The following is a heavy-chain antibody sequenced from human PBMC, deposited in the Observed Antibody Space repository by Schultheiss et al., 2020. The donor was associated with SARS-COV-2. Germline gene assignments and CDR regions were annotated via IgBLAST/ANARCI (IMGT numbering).Heavy chain of an antibody. CDR3: AGVRALGAFDI. J-gene: IGHJ3*02. Sequence: GGSLRLSCAASGFTFSSYWMHWVRQAPGKGLEWVSSISSSSSYIYYADSVKGRFTISRDNAKNSLYLQMNSLRAEDTAVYYCAGVRALGAFDIWGQGTMVTVSS. D-gene: IGHD7-27*01. V-gene: IGHV3-21*01. CDR1: GFTFSSYW. CDR2: ISSSSSYI.